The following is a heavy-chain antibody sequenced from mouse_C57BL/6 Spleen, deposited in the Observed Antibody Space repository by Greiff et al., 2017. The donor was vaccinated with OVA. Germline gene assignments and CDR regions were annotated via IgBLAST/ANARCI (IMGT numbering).Heavy chain of an antibody. CDR3: ARGGWEWGVLDY. Sequence: VQLQQSGAELVRPGASVKLSCKASGYTFTDYYINWVKQRPGQGLEWIARIYPGSGNTYYNEKFKGKATLTAEKSSSTAYMQLSSLTSEDSAVYFCARGGWEWGVLDYWGQGTTLTVSS. D-gene: IGHD3-3*01. V-gene: IGHV1-76*01. J-gene: IGHJ2*01. CDR2: IYPGSGNT. CDR1: GYTFTDYY.